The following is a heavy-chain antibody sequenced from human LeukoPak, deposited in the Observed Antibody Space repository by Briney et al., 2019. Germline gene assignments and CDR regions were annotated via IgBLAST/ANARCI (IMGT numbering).Heavy chain of an antibody. J-gene: IGHJ5*02. Sequence: ASVKVSCKASGYTFTGYYIHWVRQAPGQGLEWMGWINPNNGGTNFAQKFQGRVTMTRDTSISTAYMELTRLRSDDTAVYYCARFEYSSSSGWFDPWGQGTLVTVSS. D-gene: IGHD6-6*01. CDR3: ARFEYSSSSGWFDP. CDR1: GYTFTGYY. CDR2: INPNNGGT. V-gene: IGHV1-2*02.